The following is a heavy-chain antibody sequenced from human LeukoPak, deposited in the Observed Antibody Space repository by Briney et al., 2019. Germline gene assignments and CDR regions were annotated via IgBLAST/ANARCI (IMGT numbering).Heavy chain of an antibody. CDR1: GFTFSNAW. V-gene: IGHV3-15*01. Sequence: GGSLRLSCAASGFTFSNAWMSWVRQAPGKGLEWVGRIKSKTDGGTTDYAAPVKGRFTTSRDDSKNTLYLQMNSLKTEDTAVYYCTASTYYDFWSGYYGFDYWGQGTLVTVSS. CDR2: IKSKTDGGTT. D-gene: IGHD3-3*01. CDR3: TASTYYDFWSGYYGFDY. J-gene: IGHJ4*02.